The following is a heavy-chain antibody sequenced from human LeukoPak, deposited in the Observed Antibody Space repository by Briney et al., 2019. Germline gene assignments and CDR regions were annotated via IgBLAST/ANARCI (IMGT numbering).Heavy chain of an antibody. J-gene: IGHJ4*02. CDR3: RYSGYDHYFDY. CDR2: IIPIFGTA. CDR1: GGTFSSYA. D-gene: IGHD5-12*01. Sequence: SVKVSCKASGGTFSSYAISWVRQAPGQGLEWMGGIIPIFGTANYAQKFQGRVTITADESTSTAYMELSSLRSEDTAVYYCRYSGYDHYFDYWGQGTLVTVSS. V-gene: IGHV1-69*13.